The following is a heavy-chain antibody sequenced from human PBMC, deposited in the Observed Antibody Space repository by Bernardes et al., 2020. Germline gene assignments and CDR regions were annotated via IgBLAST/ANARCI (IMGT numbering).Heavy chain of an antibody. J-gene: IGHJ4*02. D-gene: IGHD2-2*03. CDR1: GFTLSIYS. CDR2: IISSSTTI. CDR3: ARGKGWILSEVDY. V-gene: IGHV3-48*01. Sequence: WGSLTLSCAASGFTLSIYSMNWVRQAPGQGLEWLSYIISSSTTIYYADAVKGRFTISRDNAKKSLYLQMNSLRADDTAVYYWARGKGWILSEVDYWGQGTLVTVSS.